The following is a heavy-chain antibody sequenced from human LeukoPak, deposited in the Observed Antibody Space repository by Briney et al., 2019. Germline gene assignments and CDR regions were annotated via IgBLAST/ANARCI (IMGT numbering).Heavy chain of an antibody. V-gene: IGHV3-7*01. J-gene: IGHJ3*02. Sequence: GGSLRLSCAASGFTFSSYSMNWVRQAPGKGLEWVANIKQDGSEKYYVDSVKGRFTISRDNAKNSLYLQMNSLRAEDTAVYYCARPYSSGWYRDDAFDIWGQGTMVTVSS. CDR3: ARPYSSGWYRDDAFDI. CDR2: IKQDGSEK. CDR1: GFTFSSYS. D-gene: IGHD6-19*01.